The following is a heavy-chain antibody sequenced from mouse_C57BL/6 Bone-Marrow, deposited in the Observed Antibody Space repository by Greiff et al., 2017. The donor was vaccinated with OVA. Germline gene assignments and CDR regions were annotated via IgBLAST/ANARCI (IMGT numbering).Heavy chain of an antibody. D-gene: IGHD1-1*01. Sequence: VQLQQSGAELVKPGASVKMSCKASGYTFTSYWITWVKQRPGQGLEWIGDIHPGSGSTNYNEKFKSKATLTVDTSSSTAYMQLSSLTSEDSAVYYCAREGDYYGSSQFAYWGQGTLVTVSA. V-gene: IGHV1-55*01. CDR1: GYTFTSYW. CDR3: AREGDYYGSSQFAY. CDR2: IHPGSGST. J-gene: IGHJ3*01.